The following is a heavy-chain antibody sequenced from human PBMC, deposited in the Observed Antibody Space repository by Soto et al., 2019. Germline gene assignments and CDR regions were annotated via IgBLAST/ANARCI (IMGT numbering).Heavy chain of an antibody. J-gene: IGHJ5*02. V-gene: IGHV4-39*01. CDR3: ARQRTAAKWFDP. Sequence: SETLSLTCSVSGGSISSGVYYWAWIRQPPGKGLEWIGSIYYSGNAYYNASLKSRVTISIDTSKNQFALKLSSLTVADTAVYYCARQRTAAKWFDPWGQGTLVTVSS. CDR2: IYYSGNA. D-gene: IGHD5-18*01. CDR1: GGSISSGVYY.